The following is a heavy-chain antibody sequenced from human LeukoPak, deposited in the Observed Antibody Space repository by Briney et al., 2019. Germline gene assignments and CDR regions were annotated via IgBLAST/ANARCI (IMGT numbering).Heavy chain of an antibody. Sequence: GGSLRLSCAASGFTFSSYWMSWVRQARGKWLEWVANIKQDGSEKYYVDSVKGRFTISRDNAKNSLYLQMNSLRAEDTAVYYCARDYSGGDCYAFDIWGQGTMVTVSS. D-gene: IGHD2-21*01. J-gene: IGHJ3*02. V-gene: IGHV3-7*01. CDR1: GFTFSSYW. CDR2: IKQDGSEK. CDR3: ARDYSGGDCYAFDI.